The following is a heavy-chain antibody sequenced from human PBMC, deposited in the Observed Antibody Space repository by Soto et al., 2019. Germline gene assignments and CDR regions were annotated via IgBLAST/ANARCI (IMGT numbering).Heavy chain of an antibody. CDR2: INPYNANT. J-gene: IGHJ3*02. Sequence: QVQLVQSGTEVKKPGASVKVSCKTFGSTFTNNGFNWLRQAQGQGLEWMGWINPYNANTNYAQKLQGRVTMTTDTSTTTAYMDLRSLTSDDTAVYYCARDRVAGIWGDAFDIWGQGTVVTVSS. CDR1: GSTFTNNG. V-gene: IGHV1-18*04. CDR3: ARDRVAGIWGDAFDI. D-gene: IGHD3-16*01.